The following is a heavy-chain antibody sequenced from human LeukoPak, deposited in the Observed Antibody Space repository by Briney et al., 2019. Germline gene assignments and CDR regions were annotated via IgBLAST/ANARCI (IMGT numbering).Heavy chain of an antibody. D-gene: IGHD2-15*01. Sequence: SVKVSCKASGGTFSSYAISWVRQAPGQGLEWMGRIIPILGIANYAQKFQGRVTITADKSTSTAYMELSSLRSEDTAVYYCARYIHPQGLVGYAMDVWGQGTMVIVSS. CDR1: GGTFSSYA. J-gene: IGHJ6*02. CDR2: IIPILGIA. CDR3: ARYIHPQGLVGYAMDV. V-gene: IGHV1-69*04.